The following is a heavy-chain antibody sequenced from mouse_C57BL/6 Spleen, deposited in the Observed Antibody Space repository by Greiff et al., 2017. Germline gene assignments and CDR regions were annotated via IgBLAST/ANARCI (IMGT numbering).Heavy chain of an antibody. CDR3: ARRGYGSSPYYAMDY. V-gene: IGHV5-12*01. CDR2: ISNGGGST. Sequence: EVQGVESGGGLVQPGGSLKLSCAASGFTFSDYYMYWVRQTPEKRLEWVAYISNGGGSTYYPDTVKGRFTISRDNAKNTLYLQMSRLKSEDTAMYYCARRGYGSSPYYAMDYWGQGTSVTVSS. J-gene: IGHJ4*01. D-gene: IGHD1-1*01. CDR1: GFTFSDYY.